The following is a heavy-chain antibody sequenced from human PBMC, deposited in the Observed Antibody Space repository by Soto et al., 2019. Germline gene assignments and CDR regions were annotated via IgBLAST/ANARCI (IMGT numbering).Heavy chain of an antibody. CDR3: ARDVPPNGFDS. Sequence: EVQLVESGGGLVQPGGSLRLSCEASRGAFGDYWMHWVRQAPGKGPVWVSRINRDANDIIYADSVKGRFTASRDNAKNMVFLQMHSLRVEDTAVYYCARDVPPNGFDSWGQGTLVTVSS. CDR1: RGAFGDYW. V-gene: IGHV3-74*01. CDR2: INRDANDI. J-gene: IGHJ5*01. D-gene: IGHD3-10*02.